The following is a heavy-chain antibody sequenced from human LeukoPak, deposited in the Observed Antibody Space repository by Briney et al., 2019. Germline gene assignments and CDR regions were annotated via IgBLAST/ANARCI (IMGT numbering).Heavy chain of an antibody. D-gene: IGHD2-2*01. CDR3: ARLPRGMWGGCSSISCLLFDY. Sequence: AEALSLTCTVSGGSISSYYWSWIRQPPGKGLEWVGYIYYSGSTNYNPPLKRRLTISGDTSKNPFSLKLSSVTAADTAVYYWARLPRGMWGGCSSISCLLFDYGGQGTLVTVS. CDR2: IYYSGST. V-gene: IGHV4-59*08. CDR1: GGSISSYY. J-gene: IGHJ4*02.